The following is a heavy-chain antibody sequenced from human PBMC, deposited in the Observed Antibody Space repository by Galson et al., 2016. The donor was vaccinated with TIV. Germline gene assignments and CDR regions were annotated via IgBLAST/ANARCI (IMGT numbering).Heavy chain of an antibody. D-gene: IGHD2-15*01. CDR3: VNIQKTNTYDS. V-gene: IGHV1-69*06. J-gene: IGHJ4*02. CDR1: GGTLTSYA. Sequence: SVKVSCKASGGTLTSYAINWVRQAPGQGLEWMGGIIPLSHTPNYAQKYHDRITIVADKSTGTVYMELRRLTSEDTAGYYCVNIQKTNTYDSWGRGTLVTVSS. CDR2: IIPLSHTP.